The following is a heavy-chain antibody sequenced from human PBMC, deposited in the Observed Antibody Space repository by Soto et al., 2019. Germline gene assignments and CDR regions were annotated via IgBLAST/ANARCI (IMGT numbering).Heavy chain of an antibody. CDR3: ATRSNTFDK. CDR2: ISSSSSLI. V-gene: IGHV3-48*02. J-gene: IGHJ4*02. Sequence: GSLRLSCAASGFTFTRYSTNWVRQAPGKGLEWVSYISSSSSLIYYADSVKGRFTVSRDNAKNSLYLQMNSLRDADTAVYYCATRSNTFDKWGQGTLVTVSS. D-gene: IGHD5-18*01. CDR1: GFTFTRYS.